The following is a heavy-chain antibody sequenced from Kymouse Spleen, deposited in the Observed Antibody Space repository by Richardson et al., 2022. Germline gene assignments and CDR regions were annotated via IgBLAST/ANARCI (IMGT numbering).Heavy chain of an antibody. CDR3: APGIAARDYGMDV. D-gene: IGHD6-6*01. Sequence: QLQLQESGPGLVKPSETLSLTCTVSGGSISSSSYYWGWIRQPPGKGLEWIGSIYYSGSTYYNPSLKSRVTISVDTSKNQFSLKLSSVTAADTAVYYCAPGIAARDYGMDVWGQGTTVTVSS. CDR2: IYYSGST. V-gene: IGHV4-39*01. CDR1: GGSISSSSYY. J-gene: IGHJ6*02.